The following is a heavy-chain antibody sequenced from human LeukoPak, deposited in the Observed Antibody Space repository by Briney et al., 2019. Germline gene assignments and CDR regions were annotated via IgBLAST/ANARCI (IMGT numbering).Heavy chain of an antibody. J-gene: IGHJ4*02. CDR3: ARDARTGYYPAFDY. CDR1: GFTFSSYE. D-gene: IGHD3/OR15-3a*01. V-gene: IGHV3-48*03. CDR2: ISSSGSTI. Sequence: GGSLRLSCAASGFTFSSYEMNWVRHAPGKGLEWVSYISSSGSTIYYADSVKGRFTISRDNAKNSLYLQMNSLRAEDTALYYCARDARTGYYPAFDYWGQGTLVTVSS.